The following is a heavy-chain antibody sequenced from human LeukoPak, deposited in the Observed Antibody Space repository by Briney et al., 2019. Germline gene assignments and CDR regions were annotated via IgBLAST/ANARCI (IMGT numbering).Heavy chain of an antibody. CDR3: ARTGYYVSSGYYETNDY. D-gene: IGHD3-22*01. V-gene: IGHV3-21*01. CDR2: ISSSSSYI. J-gene: IGHJ4*02. Sequence: PGGSLRLSCAASGFTFSSYSMNWVRQAPGKGLEWVSSISSSSSYIYYADSVKGRFTISRDNAKNSLYLQMNSLRAEDTAVYYCARTGYYVSSGYYETNDYWGQGTLVTVSS. CDR1: GFTFSSYS.